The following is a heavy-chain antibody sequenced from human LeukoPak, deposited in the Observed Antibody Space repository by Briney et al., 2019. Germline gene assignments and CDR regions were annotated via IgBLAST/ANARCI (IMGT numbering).Heavy chain of an antibody. Sequence: GGSLRLSCAAPGFTVSSNYMSWVRQAPGKGLEWVSSISDNGAGTFYADSVKGRFTISRDNSDKTLYLQMNSLRAEDTAVYYCAKRSLSGTWYFDLWGRGTLVIVSS. CDR2: ISDNGAGT. D-gene: IGHD3-3*01. CDR3: AKRSLSGTWYFDL. CDR1: GFTVSSNY. J-gene: IGHJ2*01. V-gene: IGHV3-23*01.